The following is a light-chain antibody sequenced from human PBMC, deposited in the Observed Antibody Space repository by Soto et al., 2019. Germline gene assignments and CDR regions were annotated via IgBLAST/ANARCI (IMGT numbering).Light chain of an antibody. Sequence: DVQLTQSPSSLSAFVGDRVTITCQASQDIKTYLNWYQQKTGKAPKLLIYEASNVQTGVTSRFSGSGSGTHFTFTISSVQPEDSATYSCQQFDILPLTFGQGTKLEL. V-gene: IGKV1-33*01. CDR1: QDIKTY. CDR3: QQFDILPLT. J-gene: IGKJ2*01. CDR2: EAS.